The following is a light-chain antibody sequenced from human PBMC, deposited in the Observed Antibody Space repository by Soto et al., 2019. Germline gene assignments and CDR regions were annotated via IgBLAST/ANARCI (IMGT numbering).Light chain of an antibody. CDR1: QSIRND. V-gene: IGKV1-6*01. CDR2: AAS. Sequence: AIQMNQSPSSLSASVGDRLTITCRASQSIRNDLGWYQQKPGKAPKLLIYAASSLQSGVPSRFSGSGSGTDFTLTISSLQPEDFATYYCQQYYNYPPAFGQGTKVDIK. J-gene: IGKJ1*01. CDR3: QQYYNYPPA.